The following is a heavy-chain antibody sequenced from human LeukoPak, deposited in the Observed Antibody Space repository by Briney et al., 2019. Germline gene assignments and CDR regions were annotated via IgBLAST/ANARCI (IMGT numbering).Heavy chain of an antibody. D-gene: IGHD2-15*01. Sequence: SETLSLTCTVSGGSISSGGYYWSWIRQHPGKGLEWIGYIYYSGSTYYNPSLKSRVTISVDTSKNQFSLKLSSVTAADTAVYYCATRTRRYCSGGSCYGIRWFDPWGQGTLVTVSS. J-gene: IGHJ5*02. CDR3: ATRTRRYCSGGSCYGIRWFDP. CDR1: GGSISSGGYY. CDR2: IYYSGST. V-gene: IGHV4-31*03.